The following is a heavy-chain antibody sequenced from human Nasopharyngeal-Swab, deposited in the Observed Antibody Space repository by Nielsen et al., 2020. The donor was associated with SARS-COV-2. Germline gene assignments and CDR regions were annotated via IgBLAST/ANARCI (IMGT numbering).Heavy chain of an antibody. CDR2: ISYDGSNK. CDR3: AKGGYSGYDPLGMDV. D-gene: IGHD5-12*01. J-gene: IGHJ6*02. Sequence: WIRQPPGQGLVWVAVISYDGSNKYYADAVKGRFTISRDNSKNTLYLQMNSLRAEDTAVYYCAKGGYSGYDPLGMDVWGQGTTVTVSS. V-gene: IGHV3-30*18.